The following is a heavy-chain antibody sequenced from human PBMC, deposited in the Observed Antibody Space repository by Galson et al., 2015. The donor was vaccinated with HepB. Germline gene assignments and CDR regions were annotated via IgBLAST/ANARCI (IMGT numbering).Heavy chain of an antibody. Sequence: SVKVSCKASGYTFTSYNMHWVRQAPGQSLEWMGWINTGNGHTKYSQKFQGRVTITRDSSASTAYMELSSLSSVTAADTAVYYCARPLVLNGRFNPGVGPFHIWGHGTMVTVSA. V-gene: IGHV1-3*04. D-gene: IGHD2-8*01. J-gene: IGHJ3*02. CDR3: ARPLVLNGRFNPGVGPFHI. CDR1: GYTFTSYN. CDR2: INTGNGHT.